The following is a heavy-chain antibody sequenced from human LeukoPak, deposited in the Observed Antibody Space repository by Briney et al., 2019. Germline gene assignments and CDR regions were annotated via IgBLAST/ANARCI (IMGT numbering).Heavy chain of an antibody. V-gene: IGHV4-34*01. D-gene: IGHD3-10*01. J-gene: IGHJ4*02. CDR2: INHSGST. Sequence: SETLSLTCAVYGGSFSGYYWSWIRQPPGKGLEWIGEINHSGSTNYNPSLKSRVTISVDTSKNQFSLKLSSVTAADTAVYYCARYSMVRGVPTFDYWGQGTLATVSS. CDR1: GGSFSGYY. CDR3: ARYSMVRGVPTFDY.